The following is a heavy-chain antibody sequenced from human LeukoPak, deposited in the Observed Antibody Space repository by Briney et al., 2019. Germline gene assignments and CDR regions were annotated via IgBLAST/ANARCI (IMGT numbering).Heavy chain of an antibody. D-gene: IGHD3-3*01. CDR2: ISGGSEST. CDR3: AKELWSGYHNPFDP. J-gene: IGHJ5*02. CDR1: GFTFSNYA. Sequence: GGSLRLSCAASGFTFSNYAMSWVRQAPGKGLEWVSSISGGSESTAYAGSVKGRLTISRDNSKNMLYMQMNSLRVEDTAVYYCAKELWSGYHNPFDPWGQGTLVTVSS. V-gene: IGHV3-23*01.